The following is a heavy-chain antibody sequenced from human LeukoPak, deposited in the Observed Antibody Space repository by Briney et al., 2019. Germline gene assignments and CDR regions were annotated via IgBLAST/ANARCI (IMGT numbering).Heavy chain of an antibody. CDR2: ISYDGSNK. V-gene: IGHV3-30-3*01. D-gene: IGHD2-2*01. CDR3: ARINLVVNGLDY. Sequence: GGSLRLSCAASGFTLSSCAMHWVRQAPGKGLEWVAVISYDGSNKYYADSVKGRFTISRDNAKNSLYLQMNSLRAEDTAVYYCARINLVVNGLDYWGQGTLVTVSS. CDR1: GFTLSSCA. J-gene: IGHJ4*02.